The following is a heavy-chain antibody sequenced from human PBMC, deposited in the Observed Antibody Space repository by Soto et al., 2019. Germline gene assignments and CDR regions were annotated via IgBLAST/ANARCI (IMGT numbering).Heavy chain of an antibody. Sequence: EVQLADSGGGLVQPGGSLRLSCVVSGFTLSDHDMDWVRQAPGKGLEWVGGSKRKVESYTKEYAASVRGRFTFSRHDSENSLSLQMDSLNTEDTVVYYCLAFLSGRPYWGQGTRVTVSS. J-gene: IGHJ4*02. CDR2: SKRKVESYTK. CDR3: LAFLSGRPY. D-gene: IGHD1-1*01. CDR1: GFTLSDHD. V-gene: IGHV3-72*01.